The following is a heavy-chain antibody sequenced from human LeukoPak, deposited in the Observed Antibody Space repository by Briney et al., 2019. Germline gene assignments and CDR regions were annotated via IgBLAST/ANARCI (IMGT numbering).Heavy chain of an antibody. Sequence: GGSLRLSCAASGFTFSRYAMSWVRQAPGKGLEWVSVISGSGGSTYYADSVKGRFTISRDNSKNTLYLQMNSLRPEDTAVYYCAKVGVSSRWAHYLDYWGQGTLVTVSS. V-gene: IGHV3-23*01. CDR2: ISGSGGST. J-gene: IGHJ4*02. CDR1: GFTFSRYA. CDR3: AKVGVSSRWAHYLDY. D-gene: IGHD6-13*01.